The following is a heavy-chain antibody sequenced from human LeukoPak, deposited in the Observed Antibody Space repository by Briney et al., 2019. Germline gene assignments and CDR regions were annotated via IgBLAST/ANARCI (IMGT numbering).Heavy chain of an antibody. J-gene: IGHJ4*02. CDR3: AKATYSSGWNLYFDY. CDR1: GFTFSIYA. Sequence: GGSLRLSCAASGFTFSIYAMNWVRQAPGKGLEWVSVISGSGDITYYADSVKGRFTISRDNSKNTLYLQMNSLRAEDTAVYYCAKATYSSGWNLYFDYWGQGTLVTVSS. V-gene: IGHV3-23*01. D-gene: IGHD6-25*01. CDR2: ISGSGDIT.